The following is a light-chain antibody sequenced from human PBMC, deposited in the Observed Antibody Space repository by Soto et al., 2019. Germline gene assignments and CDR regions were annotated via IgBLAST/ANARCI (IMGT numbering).Light chain of an antibody. CDR1: SSDVGGYNY. V-gene: IGLV2-8*01. CDR3: NSYAGSNNVL. J-gene: IGLJ2*01. Sequence: QSVLTQPPSASGSPGQSVTISCTGTSSDVGGYNYVSWYQQHPGKAPKPMIYEVNKRPSGVPDRFSGSKSGNTASLTVSGLQAEDEADEYCNSYAGSNNVLFGGGTQLTVL. CDR2: EVN.